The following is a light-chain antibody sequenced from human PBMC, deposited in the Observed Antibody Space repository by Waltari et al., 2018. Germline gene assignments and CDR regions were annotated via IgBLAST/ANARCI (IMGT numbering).Light chain of an antibody. V-gene: IGLV2-8*01. CDR1: SSDLGSYKY. CDR2: DVS. Sequence: QSALTQPPSASGSPGQSVTISYTGTSSDLGSYKYVSWYQQHPGKAPKLIIYDVSKRPSGVSDRFSGSKSGSTASLTVSGLQAEDGAVYYCSSYGGSNNFVLFGGGTKLTVL. CDR3: SSYGGSNNFVL. J-gene: IGLJ3*02.